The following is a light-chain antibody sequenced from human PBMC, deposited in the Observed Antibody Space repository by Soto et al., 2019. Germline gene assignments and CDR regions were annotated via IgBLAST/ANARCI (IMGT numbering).Light chain of an antibody. V-gene: IGLV1-40*01. CDR2: GNT. Sequence: QPVLTQPPSVSGAPGQRVTISCTGSSSNIGAGYDVHWYQQRPGTAPKLLIFGNTNRPSGVPDRFSGSKSGTSASLAITGLQAEDEGDYYCSAWDDNLDGVVFGGGPKLTVL. CDR1: SSNIGAGYD. CDR3: SAWDDNLDGVV. J-gene: IGLJ2*01.